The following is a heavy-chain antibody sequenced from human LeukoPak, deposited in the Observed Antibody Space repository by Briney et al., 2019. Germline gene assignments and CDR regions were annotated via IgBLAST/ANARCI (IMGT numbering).Heavy chain of an antibody. CDR1: GFTFSSYG. D-gene: IGHD3-10*01. V-gene: IGHV3-33*01. Sequence: PGRSLRLSCAASGFTFSSYGMHWVRQAPGKGLEWVAVIWYDGSNKYYADSVKGRFTISRDNSKNTLYLQMNSLRAEDTAVYYCAREALEGVIDYWGQGTLVTVSS. CDR3: AREALEGVIDY. CDR2: IWYDGSNK. J-gene: IGHJ4*02.